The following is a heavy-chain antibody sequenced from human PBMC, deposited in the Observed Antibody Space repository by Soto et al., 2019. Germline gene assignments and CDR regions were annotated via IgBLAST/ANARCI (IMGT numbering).Heavy chain of an antibody. CDR2: IIPIFGTA. D-gene: IGHD2-2*01. Sequence: QVQLVQSGAEVKKPGSSVKVSCKASGGTFSSYAISWVRQAPGQGLEWMGGIIPIFGTANYAQKFQGRVTITADESTSTAYMELSRLRSEDTAVYYCASFSGYCSSTSCYVDYYGMDVWGQGTTVTVSS. CDR3: ASFSGYCSSTSCYVDYYGMDV. J-gene: IGHJ6*02. V-gene: IGHV1-69*01. CDR1: GGTFSSYA.